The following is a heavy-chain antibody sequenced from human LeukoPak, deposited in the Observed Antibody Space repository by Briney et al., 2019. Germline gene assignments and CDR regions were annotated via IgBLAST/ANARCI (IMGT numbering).Heavy chain of an antibody. D-gene: IGHD3-22*01. J-gene: IGHJ4*02. CDR3: AKEGYYDSSGYFDY. Sequence: PGGSLRLSCAASGFTFSSYSMNWVRQASGKGLEWVGRIRSKANSYATAYAASVKGRFTISRDNSKNMLYLQMNSLRAEDTAVYYCAKEGYYDSSGYFDYWGQGTLVTVSS. CDR2: IRSKANSYAT. V-gene: IGHV3-73*01. CDR1: GFTFSSYS.